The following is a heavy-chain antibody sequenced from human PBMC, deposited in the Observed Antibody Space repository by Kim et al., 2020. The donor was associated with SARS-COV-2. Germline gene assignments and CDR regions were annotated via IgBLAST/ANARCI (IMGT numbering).Heavy chain of an antibody. Sequence: GGSLRLSCAASGFTFSNYAMTWVRQAPGKGLEWVSGISGNSDETFYADSVKGRFTISTDKSKNTVYLQMSGLRAEDTALYYCAKGRCYYWTCDLDYLGQG. V-gene: IGHV3-23*01. D-gene: IGHD1-26*01. J-gene: IGHJ4*02. CDR3: AKGRCYYWTCDLDY. CDR1: GFTFSNYA. CDR2: ISGNSDET.